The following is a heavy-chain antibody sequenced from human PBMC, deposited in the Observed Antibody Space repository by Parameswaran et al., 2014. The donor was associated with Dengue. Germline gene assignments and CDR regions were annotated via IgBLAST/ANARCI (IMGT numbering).Heavy chain of an antibody. J-gene: IGHJ4*02. V-gene: IGHV4-39*01. CDR3: SRHKFSISGWAYYFDC. Sequence: WIRQPPGKGLEWIASMSASGTTYYNPSLKSRVTISVDTSKNQFSLKLSSVTAADTAVYYCSRHKFSISGWAYYFDCWGQGTLVTVSS. CDR2: MSASGTT. D-gene: IGHD6-19*01.